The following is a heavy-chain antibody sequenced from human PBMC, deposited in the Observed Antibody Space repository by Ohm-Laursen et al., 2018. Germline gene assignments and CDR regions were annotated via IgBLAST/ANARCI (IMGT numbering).Heavy chain of an antibody. V-gene: IGHV3-49*03. CDR3: IRGGYGTPLDY. D-gene: IGHD2-8*01. CDR1: GFAFDDYA. Sequence: SLRLSCAASGFAFDDYAINWFRRAPGTGLEWVGFSRSKGYGGTSEYAASVKGRFTISRDESESIAYLQMDSLTIEDTAVYYCIRGGYGTPLDYWGQGTLVTVSS. J-gene: IGHJ4*02. CDR2: SRSKGYGGTS.